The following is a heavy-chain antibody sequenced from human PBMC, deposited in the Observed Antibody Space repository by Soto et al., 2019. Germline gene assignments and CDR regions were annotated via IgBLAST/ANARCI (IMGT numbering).Heavy chain of an antibody. CDR2: IYYSGST. Sequence: SETLSLTCTVSGGSISSGGYYWSGIRQHPGKGLEWIGYIYYSGSTYYNPSLKSRVTISVDTSKNQFSLKLSSVTAADTAVYYCARVVSRAYYYDSSGYPRPYYFDYWGQGTLVTVSS. V-gene: IGHV4-31*03. CDR3: ARVVSRAYYYDSSGYPRPYYFDY. CDR1: GGSISSGGYY. J-gene: IGHJ4*02. D-gene: IGHD3-22*01.